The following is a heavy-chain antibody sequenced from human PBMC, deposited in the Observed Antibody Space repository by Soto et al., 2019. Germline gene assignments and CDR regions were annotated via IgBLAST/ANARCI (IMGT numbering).Heavy chain of an antibody. V-gene: IGHV3-48*01. J-gene: IGHJ6*02. CDR2: ISSRSYTI. D-gene: IGHD6-6*01. CDR3: ARGGSSSDNGMDV. CDR1: GFSFSTYS. Sequence: EVQLVESGGGLVQPGGSLRLSCAASGFSFSTYSMNWVRQAPGKGLEWVSYISSRSYTIYYIDSVKGRFTISRHNAKSSLYLQMNSLRAEDTAVYYWARGGSSSDNGMDVWGQGTTVTVSS.